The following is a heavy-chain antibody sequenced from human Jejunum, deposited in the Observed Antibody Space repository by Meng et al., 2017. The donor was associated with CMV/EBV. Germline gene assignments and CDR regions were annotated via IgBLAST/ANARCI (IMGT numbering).Heavy chain of an antibody. D-gene: IGHD6-19*01. V-gene: IGHV3-23*01. CDR3: AKESSGWMSGDYYDH. CDR1: GFAFTSFA. CDR2: ISISGDTT. Sequence: GFAFTSFAMTWSRQAPGKGLEWVSTISISGDTTYHADSVKGRFTTSRDNSKNTLFLQMDSLRVDDTATYYCAKESSGWMSGDYYDHWGQGTKVTVSS. J-gene: IGHJ4*02.